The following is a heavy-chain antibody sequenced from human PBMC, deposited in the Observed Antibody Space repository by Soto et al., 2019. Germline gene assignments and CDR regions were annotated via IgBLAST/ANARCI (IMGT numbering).Heavy chain of an antibody. D-gene: IGHD3-9*01. CDR3: ARGVFPEGLRYFYWPYYYYYGMDV. V-gene: IGHV1-2*04. CDR2: INPNSGGT. Sequence: ASVKVSCKASGYTFTGYYMHWVRQAPGQGLEWMGWINPNSGGTNYAQKFQGWVTMTRDTSISTAYMELSRLRPDDTAVYYCARGVFPEGLRYFYWPYYYYYGMDVWGQGTTVTVSS. J-gene: IGHJ6*02. CDR1: GYTFTGYY.